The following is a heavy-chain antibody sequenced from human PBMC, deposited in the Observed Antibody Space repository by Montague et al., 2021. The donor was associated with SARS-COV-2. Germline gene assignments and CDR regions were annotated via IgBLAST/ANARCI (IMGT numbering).Heavy chain of an antibody. J-gene: IGHJ3*02. CDR2: IYYSGST. CDR3: ARRGLGYCSSTSCQNAFDI. V-gene: IGHV4-59*08. CDR1: GGSISSYY. Sequence: SETLSLTCTVSGGSISSYYWSWIRQPPGKGLEWIGYIYYSGSTNYNPSXXSRVTISVDTSKNQFSLKLSSVTAADTAVYYCARRGLGYCSSTSCQNAFDIWGQETMVTVSS. D-gene: IGHD2-2*01.